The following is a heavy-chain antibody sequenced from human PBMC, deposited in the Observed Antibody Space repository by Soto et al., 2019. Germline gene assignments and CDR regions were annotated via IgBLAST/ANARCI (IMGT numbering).Heavy chain of an antibody. J-gene: IGHJ4*02. D-gene: IGHD3-10*01. CDR2: ISGSGGST. CDR3: AKDVGVVRGVIPKNFDY. V-gene: IGHV3-23*01. CDR1: GFTFSSYA. Sequence: GSLRLSCAASGFTFSSYAMSWVRQAPGKGLEWVSAISGSGGSTYYADSVKGRFTISRDNSKNTLYLQMNSLRAEDTAVYYCAKDVGVVRGVIPKNFDYWGQGTLVTVSS.